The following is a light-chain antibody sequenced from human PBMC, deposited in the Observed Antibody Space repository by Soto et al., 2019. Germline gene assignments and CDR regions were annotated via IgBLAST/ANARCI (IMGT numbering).Light chain of an antibody. J-gene: IGKJ1*01. V-gene: IGKV3-20*01. Sequence: EVVLTQSPGTLSLSPGERATLSCRATQSVASGYFAWYQQKPGQAPRLLIYGASTRATGIPDRFSGSGSGTDFTLTISRLEPEDSAGFFCQHYGTSRTFGQGTKVEIK. CDR1: QSVASGY. CDR2: GAS. CDR3: QHYGTSRT.